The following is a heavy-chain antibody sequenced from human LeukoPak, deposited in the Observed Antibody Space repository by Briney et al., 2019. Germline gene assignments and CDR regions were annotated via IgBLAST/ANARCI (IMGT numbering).Heavy chain of an antibody. J-gene: IGHJ5*02. D-gene: IGHD4-17*01. CDR1: GFTFSRFG. Sequence: PAGGSLRLSCAASGFTFSRFGMHWVRQAPGQGLEWVAFILYDGTKKYYADSVKGRFTISRDNSRNTLSLQMNSLRAEDTAVYYCARKMTTVTNNWFDPWGQGTLVTVSS. V-gene: IGHV3-30*02. CDR2: ILYDGTKK. CDR3: ARKMTTVTNNWFDP.